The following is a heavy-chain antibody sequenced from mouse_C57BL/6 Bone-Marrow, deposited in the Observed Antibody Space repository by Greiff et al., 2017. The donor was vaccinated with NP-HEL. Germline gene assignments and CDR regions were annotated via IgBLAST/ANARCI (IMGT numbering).Heavy chain of an antibody. V-gene: IGHV3-6*01. J-gene: IGHJ4*01. D-gene: IGHD2-3*01. Sequence: DVKLQESGPGLVKPSQSLSLTCSVTGYSITSGYYWNWIRQFPGNKLEWMGYISYDGSNNYNPSLKNRISITRDTSKNQFFLKLNSVTTEDTATYYCAKGKGWLLRGAMDYWGQGTSVTVSS. CDR2: ISYDGSN. CDR3: AKGKGWLLRGAMDY. CDR1: GYSITSGYY.